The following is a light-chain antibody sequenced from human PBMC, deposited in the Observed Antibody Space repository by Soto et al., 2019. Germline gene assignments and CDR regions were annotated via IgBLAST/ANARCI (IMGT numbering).Light chain of an antibody. CDR3: QLWDSSSDRYV. J-gene: IGLJ1*01. Sequence: SYELTQPPSVSVAPGQTSRITCGGNKIGSESVHWYQQKPGQAPVLVVYDDSDRPSGIPERFSGSNSGNTATLTISRVEAGDEADYYCQLWDSSSDRYVSGTGTKVNV. V-gene: IGLV3-21*02. CDR2: DDS. CDR1: KIGSES.